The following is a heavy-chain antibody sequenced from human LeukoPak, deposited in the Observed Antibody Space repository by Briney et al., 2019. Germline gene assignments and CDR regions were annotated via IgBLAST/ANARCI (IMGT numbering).Heavy chain of an antibody. Sequence: SETLSLTCTVSGGSISSYYWSWIRQPPGKGLEWIGYIYYSGSTNYNPSLKSRVTISVDTSKNQFSLNLSSVTAADTAVYYCARVVGGASGRYYYYMDVWGKGTTVTVSS. CDR1: GGSISSYY. J-gene: IGHJ6*03. CDR2: IYYSGST. CDR3: ARVVGGASGRYYYYMDV. D-gene: IGHD3-16*01. V-gene: IGHV4-59*01.